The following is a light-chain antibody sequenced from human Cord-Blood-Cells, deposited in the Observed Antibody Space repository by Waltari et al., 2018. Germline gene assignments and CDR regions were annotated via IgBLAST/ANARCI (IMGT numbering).Light chain of an antibody. J-gene: IGKJ1*01. CDR1: QSISSW. CDR3: QQYNSILGT. V-gene: IGKV1-5*03. Sequence: DIQMTQSPSTLYASVGDRVTITCRASQSISSWLAWYQQKPGKAPKLLIYKASSLESGVPSRFSGSGSETEFTLTISTLQPDDFATYYCQQYNSILGTFGQGTKVEIK. CDR2: KAS.